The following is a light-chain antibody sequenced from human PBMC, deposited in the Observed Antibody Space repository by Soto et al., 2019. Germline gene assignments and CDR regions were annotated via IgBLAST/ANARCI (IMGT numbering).Light chain of an antibody. CDR2: EVS. V-gene: IGLV2-14*01. Sequence: QSVLTQPASVSGSPGQSITISCTGTSSDVGGYDYVSWYQLHPGKAPKLMIFEVSNRPSGVSYRFSGSKSGNTASLTISGLQVEDEADYFCSSYSISTYVFGTGTKVTVL. J-gene: IGLJ1*01. CDR3: SSYSISTYV. CDR1: SSDVGGYDY.